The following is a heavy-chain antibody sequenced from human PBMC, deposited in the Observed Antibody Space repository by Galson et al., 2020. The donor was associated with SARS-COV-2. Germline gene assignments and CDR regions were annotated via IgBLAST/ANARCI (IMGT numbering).Heavy chain of an antibody. Sequence: SETLSLTCTVSGGSISSGDYYWSWIRQPPGKGLEWIGYIYYSGSTYYNPSLKSRVTISVDTSKNQFSLKLSSVTAADTAVYYCARDHLRYFDWFAKINYYYGMDVWGQGTTVTVSS. CDR3: ARDHLRYFDWFAKINYYYGMDV. D-gene: IGHD3-9*01. CDR2: IYYSGST. CDR1: GGSISSGDYY. J-gene: IGHJ6*02. V-gene: IGHV4-30-4*01.